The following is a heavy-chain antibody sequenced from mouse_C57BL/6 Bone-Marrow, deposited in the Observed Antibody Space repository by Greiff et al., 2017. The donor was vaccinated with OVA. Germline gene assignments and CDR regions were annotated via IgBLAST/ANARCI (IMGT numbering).Heavy chain of an antibody. CDR1: GYAFSSSW. D-gene: IGHD3-1*01. CDR2: IYPGDGDT. J-gene: IGHJ2*01. CDR3: ARSGWDGY. Sequence: QVQLQQSGPELVKPGASVKISCKASGYAFSSSWMNWVKQRPGKGLEWIGRIYPGDGDTNYNGKFKGKATLTADKSSSTAYMHLSSLTSEDSAVYFCARSGWDGYWGQGTTLTVSA. V-gene: IGHV1-82*01.